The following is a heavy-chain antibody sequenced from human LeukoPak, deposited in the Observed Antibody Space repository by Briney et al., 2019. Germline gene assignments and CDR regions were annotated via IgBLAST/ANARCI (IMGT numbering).Heavy chain of an antibody. CDR2: IYSGGST. J-gene: IGHJ4*02. Sequence: GGSLRLSCAASGFTVSSNYMSWVRQAPGKGLEWVSLIYSGGSTYYADSVKGRFTISRDNSKNTLYLQMNSLRAEDTAVYYCAKGDYDILNGYIDYWGQGTLVTVSS. CDR3: AKGDYDILNGYIDY. D-gene: IGHD3-9*01. V-gene: IGHV3-53*01. CDR1: GFTVSSNY.